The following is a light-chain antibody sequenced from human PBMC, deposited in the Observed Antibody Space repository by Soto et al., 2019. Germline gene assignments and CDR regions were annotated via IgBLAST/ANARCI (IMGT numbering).Light chain of an antibody. CDR3: QQYTISPPII. V-gene: IGKV3-20*01. Sequence: EIVLTQSPGTLSLSPGERATLSCRASQSVNNNYLAWYPQKPGQAPRILIYDASSRATGIADSFAGSGAGTDFTLTISSLEPEDVEVYYCQQYTISPPIIFGQGTRLENK. J-gene: IGKJ5*01. CDR1: QSVNNNY. CDR2: DAS.